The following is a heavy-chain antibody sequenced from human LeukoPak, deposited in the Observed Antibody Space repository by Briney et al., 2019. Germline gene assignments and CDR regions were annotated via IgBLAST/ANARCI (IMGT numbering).Heavy chain of an antibody. D-gene: IGHD2-8*01. CDR2: IYPGDSDT. V-gene: IGHV5-51*01. Sequence: GDSLKISCKGSGYSFTSYWIGWVRQMPGKGLEWMGIIYPGDSDTRYSPSFQGQVTISADESTSSAYLQRSSLKSSDTAVYYCERRESFMLPPDYWGQGTLVTVSS. CDR3: ERRESFMLPPDY. J-gene: IGHJ4*02. CDR1: GYSFTSYW.